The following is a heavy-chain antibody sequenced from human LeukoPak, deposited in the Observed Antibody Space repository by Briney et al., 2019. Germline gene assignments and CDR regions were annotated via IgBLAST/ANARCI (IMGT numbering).Heavy chain of an antibody. CDR2: IRYDGSNK. J-gene: IGHJ4*02. CDR1: GFTFSIYG. D-gene: IGHD2-15*01. V-gene: IGHV3-30*02. CDR3: AKVWAMDYCTGVSCYGVHY. Sequence: GGSLRLSCAASGFTFSIYGMHWVRQAPGKGLEWVAFIRYDGSNKYYADSVKGRFTISRDNSKNTLYLQMNSLRAEDTAVYYCAKVWAMDYCTGVSCYGVHYWGQGTLVTVSS.